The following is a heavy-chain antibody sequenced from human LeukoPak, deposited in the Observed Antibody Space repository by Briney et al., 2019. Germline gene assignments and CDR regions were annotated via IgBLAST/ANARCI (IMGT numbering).Heavy chain of an antibody. CDR2: IYYTGST. CDR1: GGSISSYY. J-gene: IGHJ4*02. CDR3: ARKVAYNSGWYEDY. V-gene: IGHV4-59*01. D-gene: IGHD6-19*01. Sequence: TETLSLTCTVSGGSISSYYWSWVRQPPGKGLESIGFIYYTGSTNYNPSLKSRVTISVDTSKNQFSLKLTSVTAADTAVYYCARKVAYNSGWYEDYWGQGTLVTVSS.